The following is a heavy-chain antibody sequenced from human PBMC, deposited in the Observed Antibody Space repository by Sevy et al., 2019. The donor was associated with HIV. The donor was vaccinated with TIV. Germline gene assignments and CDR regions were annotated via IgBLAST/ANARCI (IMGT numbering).Heavy chain of an antibody. CDR2: ISSSGSAI. V-gene: IGHV3-11*04. J-gene: IGHJ4*02. CDR1: GFTFSDYY. CDR3: ARITGWRFDY. D-gene: IGHD6-19*01. Sequence: GGSLRLSCAASGFTFSDYYMSWIRQAPGKGLEWISYISSSGSAINYADSLKGRFTTSGDNAKNSLYLQMNSLRAEDTAVYYCARITGWRFDYWGQGTLVTVSS.